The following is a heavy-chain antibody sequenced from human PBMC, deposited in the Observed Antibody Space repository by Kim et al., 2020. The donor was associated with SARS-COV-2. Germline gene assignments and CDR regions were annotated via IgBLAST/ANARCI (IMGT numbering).Heavy chain of an antibody. D-gene: IGHD2-2*01. CDR3: ATHSPVQPLLGRGFDY. CDR2: ISYDGSNK. CDR1: GFTFSSYG. Sequence: GGSLRLSCAASGFTFSSYGMHWVRQAPGKGLEWVAVISYDGSNKYYADSVKGRFTISRDNSKNTLYLQMNSLRAEDTAVYYCATHSPVQPLLGRGFDYWGQGTLVTVSS. V-gene: IGHV3-30*03. J-gene: IGHJ4*02.